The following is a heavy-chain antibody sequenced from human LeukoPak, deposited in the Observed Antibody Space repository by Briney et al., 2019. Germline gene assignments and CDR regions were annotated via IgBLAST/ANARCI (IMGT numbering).Heavy chain of an antibody. CDR2: INHSGST. V-gene: IGHV4-34*01. Sequence: PSETLSLTCAVYGGSFSGYYWSWIRQPPGKGLEWIGEINHSGSTDYNPSLKSRVTISVDTSKNQFSLKLSSVTAADTAVYYCARGRRKPVVVVAAPLDYWGQGTLVTVSS. CDR3: ARGRRKPVVVVAAPLDY. J-gene: IGHJ4*02. CDR1: GGSFSGYY. D-gene: IGHD2-15*01.